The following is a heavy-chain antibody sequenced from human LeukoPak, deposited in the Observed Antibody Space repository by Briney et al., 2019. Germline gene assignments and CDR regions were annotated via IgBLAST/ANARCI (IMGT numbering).Heavy chain of an antibody. CDR2: VNPSDGTT. D-gene: IGHD2-15*01. CDR3: ALGYVFGRYYCHY. Sequence: GASVKVSCKASGYTFTNYYMHWVRQAPGQGLEWMGTVNPSDGTTLYAQKFQGRVTMTRDTSTSTLYMELSSLRSQDAALYYCALGYVFGRYYCHYRGQGTLVTVSS. J-gene: IGHJ4*02. CDR1: GYTFTNYY. V-gene: IGHV1-46*01.